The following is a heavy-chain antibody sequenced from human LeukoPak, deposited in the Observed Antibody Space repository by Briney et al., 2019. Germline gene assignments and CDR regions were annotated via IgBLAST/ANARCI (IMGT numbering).Heavy chain of an antibody. CDR3: ARDSSGYQ. CDR2: IKEDGSEK. Sequence: TGGSPRLSCAASGFTFSTYWMSWVRQAPGKGLEWVANIKEDGSEKYYGDSVKGRFTISRDNAKNSLYLQMNSLRAEDTAVYYCARDSSGYQWGQGTLVTVSS. D-gene: IGHD3-22*01. J-gene: IGHJ4*02. CDR1: GFTFSTYW. V-gene: IGHV3-7*01.